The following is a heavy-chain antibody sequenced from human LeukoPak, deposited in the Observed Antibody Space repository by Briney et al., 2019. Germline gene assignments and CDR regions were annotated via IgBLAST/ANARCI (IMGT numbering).Heavy chain of an antibody. V-gene: IGHV3-21*01. D-gene: IGHD1-26*01. CDR1: GFTFSSYS. J-gene: IGHJ4*02. CDR2: ISSSSYI. CDR3: ARDLGGSSPGFDH. Sequence: GGSLRLSCAASGFTFSSYSMNWVRQAPGEGLEWVSSISSSSYIYYADSVKGRFTISRDNAKNSLYLQMYSLRAEDTAVYYCARDLGGSSPGFDHWGQGTLVTVSS.